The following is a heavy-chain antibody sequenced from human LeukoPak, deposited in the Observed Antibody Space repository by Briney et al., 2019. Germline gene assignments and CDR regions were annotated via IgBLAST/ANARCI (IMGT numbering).Heavy chain of an antibody. CDR2: INSDGSST. V-gene: IGHV3-74*01. Sequence: GGSLRLSCAASGFTFSSYWMHWVRQDPGKGLVWVSRINSDGSSTSYADSVKGRFTISRDNAKNTLYLQMNSLRAEDTAVYYCARDQDSSGWYVGYYYYYGMDVWGQGTTVTVSS. J-gene: IGHJ6*02. D-gene: IGHD6-19*01. CDR1: GFTFSSYW. CDR3: ARDQDSSGWYVGYYYYYGMDV.